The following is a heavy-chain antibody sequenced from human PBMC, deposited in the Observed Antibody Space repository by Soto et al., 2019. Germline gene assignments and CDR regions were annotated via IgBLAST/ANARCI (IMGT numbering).Heavy chain of an antibody. CDR2: ISAYNGNT. V-gene: IGHV1-18*01. J-gene: IGHJ3*02. D-gene: IGHD2-15*01. CDR3: SRVPKLVVVAALPAFDI. CDR1: GYTFTSYG. Sequence: ASVKVSCKASGYTFTSYGISWVRQAPGQGLEWMGWISAYNGNTNYAQKLQGRVTMTTDTSTSTAYMELRSLRSDDTAVYYCSRVPKLVVVAALPAFDIWAQGTMVTVSS.